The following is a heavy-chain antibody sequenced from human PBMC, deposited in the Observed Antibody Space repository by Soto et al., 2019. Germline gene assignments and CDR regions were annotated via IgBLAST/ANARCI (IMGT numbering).Heavy chain of an antibody. Sequence: QVQLVQSGAEVKKPGSSVKVSCKASGGTFSSYAISWVRQAPGQGLEWRGGIIPIFGTANYAQKFQGRVTITADESTSTAYMELSSLRSEDTAVYYCARLTPTTTRKGPAFDIWGQGTMVTVSS. J-gene: IGHJ3*02. CDR2: IIPIFGTA. CDR3: ARLTPTTTRKGPAFDI. V-gene: IGHV1-69*01. D-gene: IGHD5-12*01. CDR1: GGTFSSYA.